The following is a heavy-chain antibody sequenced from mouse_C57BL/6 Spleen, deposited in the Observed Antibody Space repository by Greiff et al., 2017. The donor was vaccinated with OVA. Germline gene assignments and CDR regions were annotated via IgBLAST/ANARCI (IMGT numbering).Heavy chain of an antibody. CDR3: ARGGFWDY. J-gene: IGHJ2*01. Sequence: QVQLKESGPELVKPGASVKISCKASGYAFSSSWMNWVKQRPGKGLEWIGRIYPGDGDTNYNGKFKGKATLTADKSSSTAYMQLSSLTSEDSAVYFCARGGFWDYWGQGTTLTVSS. V-gene: IGHV1-82*01. CDR2: IYPGDGDT. CDR1: GYAFSSSW.